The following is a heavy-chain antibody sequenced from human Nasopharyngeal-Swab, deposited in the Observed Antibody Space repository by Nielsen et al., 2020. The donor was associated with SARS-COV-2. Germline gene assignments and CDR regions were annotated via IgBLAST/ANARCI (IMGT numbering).Heavy chain of an antibody. CDR2: IHTKTGNP. CDR3: ARDWSMTVGGVVPSPTY. Sequence: ASVTVSCKTSGYTFTNYGINWVRRAPGQGIEWMGWIHTKTGNPTHAQGFTGRFVFSLDSSVRTAYLQITSLEPEDTGVYYWARDWSMTVGGVVPSPTYWGQGTPVTVSS. D-gene: IGHD3-16*01. CDR1: GYTFTNYG. J-gene: IGHJ4*02. V-gene: IGHV7-4-1*02.